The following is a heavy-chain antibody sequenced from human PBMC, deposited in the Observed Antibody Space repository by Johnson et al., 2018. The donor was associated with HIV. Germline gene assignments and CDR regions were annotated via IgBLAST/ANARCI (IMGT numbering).Heavy chain of an antibody. Sequence: QVQLVESGGGVVQPGRSLRLSCAASGFTFSSYAMHWVRQAPGKGLEWVAVISYDGSNKYYADSVKGRFTISRDNSKNTLYLQMNSLRAEDTAVYYCASPPDAFDIWGQGTMVTV. V-gene: IGHV3-30*04. CDR1: GFTFSSYA. CDR2: ISYDGSNK. CDR3: ASPPDAFDI. J-gene: IGHJ3*02.